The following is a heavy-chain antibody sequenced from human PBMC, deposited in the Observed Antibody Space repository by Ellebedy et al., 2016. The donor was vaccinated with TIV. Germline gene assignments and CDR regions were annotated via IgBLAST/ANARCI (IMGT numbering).Heavy chain of an antibody. CDR1: GFTFTDYY. CDR3: AREMGSRGSDDALDF. CDR2: IRNKAKSYTT. J-gene: IGHJ3*01. D-gene: IGHD2-15*01. V-gene: IGHV3-72*01. Sequence: PGGSLRLSCAGSGFTFTDYYIDWVRQAPGKGLEWVGRIRNKAKSYTTEYAASVGGRFTISRDDSENSVYLQMNSLKSDDTAVYYCAREMGSRGSDDALDFWGRGTMVTVSS.